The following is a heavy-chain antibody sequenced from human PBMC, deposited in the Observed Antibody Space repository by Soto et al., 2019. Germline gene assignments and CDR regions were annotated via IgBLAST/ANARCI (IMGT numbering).Heavy chain of an antibody. V-gene: IGHV3-7*03. D-gene: IGHD3-16*01. CDR1: GFSFSSYW. CDR2: IKQDGREK. CDR3: AGDGVRNGAYNGWLDP. J-gene: IGHJ5*02. Sequence: EVQLVESGGDLVQPGGSLRLSCAASGFSFSSYWMTWVRQAPGKGLEWVTNIKQDGREKYYVASVEGRFTISRDNGKNLLYLQMDSLTPDDTAVYYCAGDGVRNGAYNGWLDPWGQGTLVTVSS.